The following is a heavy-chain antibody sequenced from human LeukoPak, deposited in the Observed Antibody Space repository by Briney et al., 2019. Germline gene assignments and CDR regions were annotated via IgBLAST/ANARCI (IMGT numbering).Heavy chain of an antibody. CDR3: ARVIVFRGYMDV. D-gene: IGHD1-26*01. CDR1: GFTFSSYN. Sequence: GGSLRLSCAASGFTFSSYNMNWVRQAPGKGLEWVSSISSSSSYIYYADSVKGRFTISRDNAKNSLYLQMNSLRAEDTAVYYCARVIVFRGYMDVWGKGTTVTASS. V-gene: IGHV3-21*01. CDR2: ISSSSSYI. J-gene: IGHJ6*03.